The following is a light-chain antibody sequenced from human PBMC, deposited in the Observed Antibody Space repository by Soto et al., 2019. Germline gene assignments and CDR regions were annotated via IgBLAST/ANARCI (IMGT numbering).Light chain of an antibody. CDR1: QSVSNNY. V-gene: IGKV3-20*01. CDR2: GAS. J-gene: IGKJ1*01. Sequence: EIVLTRSPGSLSLXXGERATLSCMASQSVSNNYLAWYQQKPGQAPRLLIYGASNRATGIPDRFSGSGSGTDFTLTISRLEPEDFAVYYCQQYGSSGTFGQGTKVDIK. CDR3: QQYGSSGT.